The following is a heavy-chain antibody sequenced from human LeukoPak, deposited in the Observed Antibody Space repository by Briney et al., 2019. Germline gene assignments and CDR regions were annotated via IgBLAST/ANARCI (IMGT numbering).Heavy chain of an antibody. J-gene: IGHJ4*02. CDR2: IRSKANSYAT. CDR3: TRRSGSYYNDFDY. V-gene: IGHV3-73*01. Sequence: GGSLRLSCVASGFTFSGSAMHWVRQASGKGLEWVGRIRSKANSYATAYAASVKGRFTISRDDSKNTAYLQMNSLKTEDTAVYYCTRRSGSYYNDFDYWGQGTLVTVSS. D-gene: IGHD3-10*01. CDR1: GFTFSGSA.